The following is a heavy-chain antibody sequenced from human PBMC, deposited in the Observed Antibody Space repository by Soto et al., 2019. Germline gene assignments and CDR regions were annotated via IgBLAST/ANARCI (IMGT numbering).Heavy chain of an antibody. CDR3: ARERGHWNDEYYFDY. CDR2: IIPIFGTA. CDR1: GGTFSSYA. V-gene: IGHV1-69*13. D-gene: IGHD1-1*01. J-gene: IGHJ4*02. Sequence: ASVKVSCKXSGGTFSSYAISWVRQAPGQGLEWMGGIIPIFGTANYAQKFQGRVTITADESTSTAYMELSSLRSEDTAVYYCARERGHWNDEYYFDYWGQGTLVTVSS.